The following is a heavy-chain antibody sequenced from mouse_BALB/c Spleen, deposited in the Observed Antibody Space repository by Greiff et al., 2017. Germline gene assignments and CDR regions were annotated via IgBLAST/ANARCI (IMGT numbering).Heavy chain of an antibody. CDR3: AKLYGNYPYYFDY. CDR2: IWGGGST. CDR1: GFSLTDYG. Sequence: VMLVESGPGLVAPSQSLSITCTVSGFSLTDYGVSWIRQPPGKGLEWLGVIWGGGSTYYNSALKSRLSISKDNSKSQVFLKMNSLQTDDTAMYYCAKLYGNYPYYFDYWGQGTTLTVSS. D-gene: IGHD2-10*02. J-gene: IGHJ2*01. V-gene: IGHV2-6-5*01.